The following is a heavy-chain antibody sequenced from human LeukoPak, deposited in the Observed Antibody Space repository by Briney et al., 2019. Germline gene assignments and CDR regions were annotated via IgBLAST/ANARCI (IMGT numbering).Heavy chain of an antibody. CDR1: GGTFSSYA. V-gene: IGHV1-69*13. J-gene: IGHJ3*02. Sequence: ASVKVSCKASGGTFSSYAISWVRQAPGQGLEWMGGIIPIFGTANYAQKFQGRVTITADESTSTAYMELSSLRSEDTAVYYRARVREVFGVVMEAPYDAFDIWGQGTMVTVSS. D-gene: IGHD3-3*01. CDR2: IIPIFGTA. CDR3: ARVREVFGVVMEAPYDAFDI.